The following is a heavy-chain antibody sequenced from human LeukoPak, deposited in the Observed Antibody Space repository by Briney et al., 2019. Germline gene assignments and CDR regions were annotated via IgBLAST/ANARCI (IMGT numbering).Heavy chain of an antibody. V-gene: IGHV3-30-3*01. CDR1: GFTFSSYA. Sequence: GGSLRLSCAASGFTFSSYAMHWVRQAPGKGLEWVAVISYDGSNAYYADSVKGRFTISRDNSKTTLYLQMNSLRAEDTAVYYCARGRDYYDSSGYSGVFDYWGQGTLVTVSS. J-gene: IGHJ4*02. CDR2: ISYDGSNA. D-gene: IGHD3-22*01. CDR3: ARGRDYYDSSGYSGVFDY.